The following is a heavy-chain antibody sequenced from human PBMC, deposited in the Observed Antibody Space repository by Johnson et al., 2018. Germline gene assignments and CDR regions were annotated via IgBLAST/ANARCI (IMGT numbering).Heavy chain of an antibody. CDR1: GFTFDDYA. CDR3: ARDRGIAAADYYYYYYMDV. D-gene: IGHD6-13*01. Sequence: EVQLVESGGGLVQPGRSLRLSCAASGFTFDDYAMHWVRQAPGKGLEWVSGISWNSGSIGSADSVKGRFTISSDNAKNSLYLQMNSLRAEDTAVYYCARDRGIAAADYYYYYYMDVWGKGTTVTVSS. J-gene: IGHJ6*03. V-gene: IGHV3-9*01. CDR2: ISWNSGSI.